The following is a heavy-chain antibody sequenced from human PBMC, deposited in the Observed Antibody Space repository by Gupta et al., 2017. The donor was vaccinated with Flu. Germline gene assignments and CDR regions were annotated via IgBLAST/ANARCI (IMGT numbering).Heavy chain of an antibody. D-gene: IGHD2-21*02. CDR2: TKNKANSDTT. CDR3: VRVHAAARDYCGGDCYTDY. Sequence: EVQLVESGGGLVQPGGSLRLSCAASGFTFSDHYMDWFRQAPGKGLEWVGRTKNKANSDTTEYAASVEGRFTISRDDSKDSLYLQMNSLKSEDTAVYYCVRVHAAARDYCGGDCYTDYWGQGTLVTVSS. J-gene: IGHJ4*02. V-gene: IGHV3-72*01. CDR1: GFTFSDHY.